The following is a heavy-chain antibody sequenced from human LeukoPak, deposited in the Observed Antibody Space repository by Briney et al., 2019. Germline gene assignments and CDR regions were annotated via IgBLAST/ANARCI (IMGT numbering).Heavy chain of an antibody. V-gene: IGHV1-69*05. Sequence: ASVKVSCKASGGTFSSYAISWVRQAPGQGLEWMGGIIPIFGTANYAQKLQGRVTMTTDTSTSTAYMELRSLRSDDTAVYYCAREAEVYYDFWSGYYTGRYYYYMDVWGKGTTVTVSS. CDR1: GGTFSSYA. J-gene: IGHJ6*03. D-gene: IGHD3-3*01. CDR3: AREAEVYYDFWSGYYTGRYYYYMDV. CDR2: IIPIFGTA.